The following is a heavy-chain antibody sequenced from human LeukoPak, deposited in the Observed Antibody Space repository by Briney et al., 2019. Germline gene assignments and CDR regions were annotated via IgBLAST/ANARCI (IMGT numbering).Heavy chain of an antibody. CDR2: ISGSGGST. CDR1: GFTFSSYA. J-gene: IGHJ4*02. V-gene: IGHV3-23*01. CDR3: ARGGSYYIY. D-gene: IGHD1-26*01. Sequence: QPGGSLRLSCAASGFTFSSYAMSWVRQAPGKGLEWVSAISGSGGSTYYADSVKGRFTISRDNAKNSHYLQMNSLRAEDTAVYYCARGGSYYIYWGQGTLVTVSS.